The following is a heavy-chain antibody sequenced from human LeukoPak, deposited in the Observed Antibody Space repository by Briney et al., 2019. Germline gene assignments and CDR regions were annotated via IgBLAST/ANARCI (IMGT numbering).Heavy chain of an antibody. CDR2: IIPILGIA. CDR1: GGTFSSYA. Sequence: SVKVSCKASGGTFSSYAISWVRQAPGQGLEWMGRIIPILGIANYAQKFQGRVTITADKSTRTAYMELSSLRSEDTAVYYCARDFDWLLYVDYYYGMDVWGQGTTVTVSS. J-gene: IGHJ6*02. D-gene: IGHD3-9*01. V-gene: IGHV1-69*04. CDR3: ARDFDWLLYVDYYYGMDV.